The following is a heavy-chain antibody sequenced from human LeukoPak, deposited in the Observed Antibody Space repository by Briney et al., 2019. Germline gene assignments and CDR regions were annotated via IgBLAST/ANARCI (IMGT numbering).Heavy chain of an antibody. CDR2: IDFTSRYI. J-gene: IGHJ1*01. D-gene: IGHD6-13*01. CDR3: ATPAAGPGAEYSLY. CDR1: GFTFSSYS. Sequence: GSLRLSCAASGFTFSSYSMNWVRQAPGKGLEWFSSIDFTSRYIYNADSVKGRFTTSRDNAKNSLDLQMNSLKVEDTAVYYCATPAAGPGAEYSLYWGQGTLVIVSS. V-gene: IGHV3-21*01.